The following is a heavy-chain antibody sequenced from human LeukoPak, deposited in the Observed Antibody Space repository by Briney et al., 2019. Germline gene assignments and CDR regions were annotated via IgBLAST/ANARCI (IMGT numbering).Heavy chain of an antibody. CDR1: GGSISSYY. J-gene: IGHJ5*02. D-gene: IGHD3-16*02. CDR3: ARFSGDYVWGSYRYPWFDP. CDR2: IYYSGST. V-gene: IGHV4-59*01. Sequence: PSETLSLTCTVSGGSISSYYWSWIRQPPGKGLEWIGYIYYSGSTNYNPSLKSRVTISVDTSKNQFSLKLSSVTAADTAVYYCARFSGDYVWGSYRYPWFDPWGQGTLVTVSS.